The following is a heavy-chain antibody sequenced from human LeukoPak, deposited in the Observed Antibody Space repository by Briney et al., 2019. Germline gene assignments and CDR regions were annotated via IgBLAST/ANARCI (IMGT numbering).Heavy chain of an antibody. CDR2: INPNSGGT. D-gene: IGHD1-26*01. V-gene: IGHV1-2*02. Sequence: ASVKVSCKASGYTFTGYYMHWVRQAPGQGLEWMGWINPNSGGTNYAQKFQGRATMTRDASISTAYMELSRLRSDDTAVYYCARVNSHGIVAGFDYWGQGTLVTVSS. J-gene: IGHJ4*02. CDR3: ARVNSHGIVAGFDY. CDR1: GYTFTGYY.